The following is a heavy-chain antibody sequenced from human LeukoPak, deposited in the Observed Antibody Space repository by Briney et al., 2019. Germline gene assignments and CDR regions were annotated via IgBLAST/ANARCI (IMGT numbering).Heavy chain of an antibody. CDR3: ARDLTPGIAVDSDY. CDR2: IKSKTDGGTT. Sequence: PGGSLRLSCAASGFTFSNAWMSWVRQAPGKGLEWVGRIKSKTDGGTTDYAAPVKGRFTISRDDSKNTLYLQMNSLKTEDTAVYYCARDLTPGIAVDSDYWGQGTLVTVSS. V-gene: IGHV3-15*01. CDR1: GFTFSNAW. D-gene: IGHD6-19*01. J-gene: IGHJ4*02.